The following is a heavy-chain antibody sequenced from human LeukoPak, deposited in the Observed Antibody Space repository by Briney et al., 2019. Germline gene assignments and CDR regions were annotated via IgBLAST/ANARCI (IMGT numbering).Heavy chain of an antibody. D-gene: IGHD4-11*01. CDR2: ITGSGGST. CDR3: AKDLSNSYVSEYFDY. Sequence: PGGSLRLSCAASGFNFTTYAMSWVRQAPGKGLEWVSAITGSGGSTYYADSVKGRLTSSSDNSKNTLFLQMNGLRAEETGVYYCAKDLSNSYVSEYFDYWGQGTLVTVTS. V-gene: IGHV3-23*01. CDR1: GFNFTTYA. J-gene: IGHJ4*02.